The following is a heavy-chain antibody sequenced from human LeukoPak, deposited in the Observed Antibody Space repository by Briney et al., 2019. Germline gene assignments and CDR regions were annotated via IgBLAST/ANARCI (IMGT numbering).Heavy chain of an antibody. CDR1: GSSISSSSYY. CDR3: ARHYSSSSLEYYYYHGLNV. V-gene: IGHV4-39*01. D-gene: IGHD6-6*01. CDR2: IYYSGTT. J-gene: IGHJ6*02. Sequence: SETLSLTCTVSGSSISSSSYYWGWIRQPPGKGLEWIGSIYYSGTTYYSPSLRSRFTISVDTSKNQFSLSLSSVSAADTAVYYCARHYSSSSLEYYYYHGLNVWGQGTTVTVSS.